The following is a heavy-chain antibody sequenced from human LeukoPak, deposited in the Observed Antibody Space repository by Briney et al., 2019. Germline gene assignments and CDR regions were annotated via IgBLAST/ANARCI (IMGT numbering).Heavy chain of an antibody. Sequence: GGSLRLSCAASGFTFSSYSMNWVRQAPGKGLEWVSSISSSSSYIYYADSVKGRFTISRDNAKNSLYLQMNSLRAEDTAVYYCARISGDYDDGMDVWGQGTTVTVSS. CDR2: ISSSSSYI. D-gene: IGHD4-17*01. CDR3: ARISGDYDDGMDV. V-gene: IGHV3-21*01. J-gene: IGHJ6*02. CDR1: GFTFSSYS.